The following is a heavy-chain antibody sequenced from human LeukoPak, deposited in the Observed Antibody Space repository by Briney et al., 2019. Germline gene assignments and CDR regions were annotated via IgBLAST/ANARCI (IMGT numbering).Heavy chain of an antibody. CDR3: TRFILPYYYDSSGYYQYFDY. Sequence: GGSLRLSCTASGFTFGDYAMSWVRQAPGKGLEWVGFIRSKAYGGTTEYAASVKGRFTISRDDSKSIAYLQMNSLKTEDTAVYYCTRFILPYYYDSSGYYQYFDYWGQGTLVTVSS. J-gene: IGHJ4*02. V-gene: IGHV3-49*04. CDR2: IRSKAYGGTT. CDR1: GFTFGDYA. D-gene: IGHD3-22*01.